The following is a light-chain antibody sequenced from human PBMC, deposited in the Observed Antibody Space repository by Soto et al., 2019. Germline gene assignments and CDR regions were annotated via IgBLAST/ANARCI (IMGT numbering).Light chain of an antibody. V-gene: IGKV3-15*01. CDR3: QQYNNWPPIT. CDR2: GAS. CDR1: QSVSSN. J-gene: IGKJ3*01. Sequence: DILLTPSPATLSVSPGERATLSCRASQSVSSNLAWYQQKPGQAPRLLIYGASTRATGIPARFSGSGSGTEFTLTISSLQSEDFAVYYCQQYNNWPPITFGPGTKVDIK.